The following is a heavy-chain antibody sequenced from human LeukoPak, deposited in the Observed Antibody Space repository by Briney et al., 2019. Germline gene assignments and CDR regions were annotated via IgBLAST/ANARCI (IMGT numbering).Heavy chain of an antibody. CDR2: INSDGSST. CDR3: ARGLLGSYYVFSYYYYGMDV. V-gene: IGHV3-74*01. CDR1: GFTFSSYW. D-gene: IGHD3-10*01. Sequence: GGSLRLSCAASGFTFSSYWMHWVRQAPGKGLVWVSRINSDGSSTSYADSVKGRFTISRDNAKNTLYLQMNSLRAEDTSVYYCARGLLGSYYVFSYYYYGMDVWGQGTTVTVSS. J-gene: IGHJ6*02.